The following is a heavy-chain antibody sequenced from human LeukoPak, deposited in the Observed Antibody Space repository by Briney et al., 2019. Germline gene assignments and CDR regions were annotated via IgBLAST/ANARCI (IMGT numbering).Heavy chain of an antibody. CDR3: AIESDSSGYFDAFDI. CDR2: MNPNSGNT. Sequence: GASVKVSCKASVYTFTSYDINWVRQATGQGLEWMGWMNPNSGNTGYAQKFQGRVTITRNTSISTAYMELSSLRSEDTAVYYCAIESDSSGYFDAFDIWGQGTMVTVSS. J-gene: IGHJ3*02. CDR1: VYTFTSYD. V-gene: IGHV1-8*03. D-gene: IGHD3-22*01.